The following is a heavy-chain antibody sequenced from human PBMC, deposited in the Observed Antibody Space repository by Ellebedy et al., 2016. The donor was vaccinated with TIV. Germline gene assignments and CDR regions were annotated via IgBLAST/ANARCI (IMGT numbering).Heavy chain of an antibody. CDR1: GYTFTTYA. J-gene: IGHJ4*02. D-gene: IGHD5-12*01. CDR2: INAGNGNT. V-gene: IGHV1-3*01. CDR3: ARGREGGYSGYDSYDYFDY. Sequence: ASVKVSCKASGYTFTTYAMHWVRQAPGQRLEWMGWINAGNGNTKYSQKSQGRVTITRDTSASTAYMELSSLRSEDTAVYYCARGREGGYSGYDSYDYFDYWGQGTLVTVSS.